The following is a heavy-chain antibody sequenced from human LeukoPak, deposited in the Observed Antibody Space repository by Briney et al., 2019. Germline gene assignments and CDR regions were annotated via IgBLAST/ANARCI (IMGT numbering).Heavy chain of an antibody. V-gene: IGHV1-3*01. Sequence: ASVKVSCKASGYTFIDYTMHWLRQAPGQGLDWMGWINGGSGNTKYSPEFQGRVTITRDTSASTGYMELSSLRSEDTAVYYCANPRYDGSGYYYVDWGQGTLVTVSS. D-gene: IGHD3-22*01. CDR3: ANPRYDGSGYYYVD. CDR2: INGGSGNT. CDR1: GYTFIDYT. J-gene: IGHJ4*02.